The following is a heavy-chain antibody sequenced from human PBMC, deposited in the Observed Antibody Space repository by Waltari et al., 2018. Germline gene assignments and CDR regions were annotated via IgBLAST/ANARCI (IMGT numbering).Heavy chain of an antibody. CDR2: IKKDVSEK. CDR1: GFTFSTYW. J-gene: IGHJ4*02. D-gene: IGHD3-3*01. Sequence: VESGGGLVQPGGSLRLSCAASGFTFSTYWMSWVRQAPGKGLGLVAKIKKDVSEKNYVDSGKGRFTISRDNAQNSLSLKMSTLRAEDTGRYYCARDWSGSGLGINYWGQGTLVTVSS. V-gene: IGHV3-7*01. CDR3: ARDWSGSGLGINY.